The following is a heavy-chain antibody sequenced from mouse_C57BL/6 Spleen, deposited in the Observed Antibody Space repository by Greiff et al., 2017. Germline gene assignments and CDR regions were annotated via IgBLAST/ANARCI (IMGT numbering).Heavy chain of an antibody. CDR1: GYTFTDYE. Sequence: QVQLQQSGAELVRPGASVTLSCKASGYTFTDYEMHWVKQTPVHGLEWIGAIDPETGGTAYNQKFKGKAILTADKSSSTAYMELRSLTSEDSAVYYCTRSYYGRSLYAMDYWGQGTSVTVSS. J-gene: IGHJ4*01. CDR2: IDPETGGT. D-gene: IGHD1-1*01. CDR3: TRSYYGRSLYAMDY. V-gene: IGHV1-15*01.